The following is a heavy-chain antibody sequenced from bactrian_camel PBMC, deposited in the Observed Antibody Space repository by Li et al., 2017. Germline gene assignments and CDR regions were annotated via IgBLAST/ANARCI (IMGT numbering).Heavy chain of an antibody. Sequence: DVQLVESGGGLVQPGGSLVLSCAASGFTFSTYAMSWVRQAPGKGLEWVSAISTGGTTYYADSVKGRFTISRDNAKNTVYLQMNSLIHEDTAIYYCMNVGGYWSPEYYYWGPGTQVTVS. V-gene: IGHV3S40*01. CDR2: ISTGGTT. J-gene: IGHJ4*01. CDR3: MNVGGYWSPEYYY. D-gene: IGHD2*01. CDR1: GFTFSTYA.